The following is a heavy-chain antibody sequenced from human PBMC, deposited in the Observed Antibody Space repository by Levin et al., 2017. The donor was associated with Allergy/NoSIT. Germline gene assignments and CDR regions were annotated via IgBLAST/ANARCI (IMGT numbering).Heavy chain of an antibody. J-gene: IGHJ6*02. CDR3: LTSTKAIAGANLNPLYSYYGMDV. D-gene: IGHD6-19*01. CDR1: GFTFSKYA. CDR2: ISNNEGRT. V-gene: IGHV3-64D*06. Sequence: GGSLRLSCSASGFTFSKYAMHWVRQAPGKGLEYVSAISNNEGRTYYADSVKGRFTISRDNSKNTLFLQMSSLRAADTAVYYCLTSTKAIAGANLNPLYSYYGMDVWGQGTTVTVSS.